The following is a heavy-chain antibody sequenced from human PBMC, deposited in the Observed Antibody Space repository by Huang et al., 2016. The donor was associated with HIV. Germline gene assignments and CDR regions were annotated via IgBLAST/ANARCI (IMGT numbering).Heavy chain of an antibody. CDR1: GFPFSWYG. V-gene: IGHV3-30*18. J-gene: IGHJ6*03. D-gene: IGHD6-19*01. CDR3: AKEGSGWYSAQLGYYYYYMDV. CDR2: RSYDGSNK. Sequence: QVQLVESGGGVVQPGRSLRLSCAASGFPFSWYGMHWVRQAPGKGLEWVTFRSYDGSNKYYADSVKGRFTISRDDSKNTLYLQMNSLRAEDTAVYYCAKEGSGWYSAQLGYYYYYMDVWGKGTTVTVSS.